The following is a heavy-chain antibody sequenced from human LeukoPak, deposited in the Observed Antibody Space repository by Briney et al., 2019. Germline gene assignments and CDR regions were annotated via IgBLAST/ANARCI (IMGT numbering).Heavy chain of an antibody. CDR1: GFTFSSYW. Sequence: QPGGSLRLSCAASGFTFSSYWMHWVRQAPGKGLVWVSRINTDGGTTTYADSVKGRFTISRDNAKNTLYLQMSSLRAEGTAVYYCARVASGSWNWFDPWGQGTLVTVSS. V-gene: IGHV3-74*01. J-gene: IGHJ5*02. CDR2: INTDGGTT. D-gene: IGHD1-26*01. CDR3: ARVASGSWNWFDP.